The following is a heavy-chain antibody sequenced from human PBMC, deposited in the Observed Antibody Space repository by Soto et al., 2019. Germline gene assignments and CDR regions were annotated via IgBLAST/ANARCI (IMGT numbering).Heavy chain of an antibody. D-gene: IGHD2-21*01. Sequence: QLKLVESGGGVVQPGRSLRLSCAASGFTFRSHGVHWVRQAPGKGLEWVAVIWYDGSHQYYGDFVKGRFTISRDNSKDTLSLQMNSLRAEDTAIYYCAREGYGGEAPFDFWGQGTLVTVSS. V-gene: IGHV3-33*01. J-gene: IGHJ4*02. CDR3: AREGYGGEAPFDF. CDR2: IWYDGSHQ. CDR1: GFTFRSHG.